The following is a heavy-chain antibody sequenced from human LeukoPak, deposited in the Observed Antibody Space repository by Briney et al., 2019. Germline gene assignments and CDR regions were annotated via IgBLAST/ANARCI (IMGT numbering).Heavy chain of an antibody. Sequence: SETLSLTCTVSGGSISSSSYYWGWIRQPPGKGLEWIGSIYYSGSTYYNPSLKSRVTISVDTSKNQFSLKLTYLTAADTAVYYCAREGNSLNWFDPWGQGTLVTVSS. V-gene: IGHV4-39*02. CDR1: GGSISSSSYY. CDR3: AREGNSLNWFDP. J-gene: IGHJ5*02. CDR2: IYYSGST. D-gene: IGHD5-12*01.